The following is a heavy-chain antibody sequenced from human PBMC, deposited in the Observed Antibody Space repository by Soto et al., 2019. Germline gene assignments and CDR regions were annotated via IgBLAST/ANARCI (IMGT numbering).Heavy chain of an antibody. J-gene: IGHJ6*02. Sequence: GGSLRLSCAASGFAFSSYEMIWVRQAPGKGLEWLSYISSSGNTIYYADSVKGRFTISRDNAKNSLYLQMNSLRAEDTAVYYCAKEIQSHYYYYGMDVWGQGTTVTVSS. CDR1: GFAFSSYE. V-gene: IGHV3-48*03. CDR3: AKEIQSHYYYYGMDV. CDR2: ISSSGNTI. D-gene: IGHD4-4*01.